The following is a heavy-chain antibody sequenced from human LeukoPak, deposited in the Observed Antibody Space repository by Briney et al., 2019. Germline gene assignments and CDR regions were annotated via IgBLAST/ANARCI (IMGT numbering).Heavy chain of an antibody. CDR1: GFTFSNYW. V-gene: IGHV3-74*01. D-gene: IGHD4-23*01. CDR2: INSDGSST. CDR3: AREGYGGNFPYYQFGMDV. Sequence: GRSLRLSCAASGFTFSNYWMHWVRHARGKGLVWVSHINSDGSSTTYAESVKGRFTISRDNAKNTLYLQMNRLRAEDTAVYYCAREGYGGNFPYYQFGMDVWGQGTTVTVSS. J-gene: IGHJ6*02.